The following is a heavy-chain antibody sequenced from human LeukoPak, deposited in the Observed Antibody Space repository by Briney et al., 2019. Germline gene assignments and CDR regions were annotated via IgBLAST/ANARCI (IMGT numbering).Heavy chain of an antibody. Sequence: PGGSLRLSCAASGFTFSSYEMNWVRQAPGKGLEWVSYISSSGSTIYYADSVKGRFTISRDNAKNSLYLQMNSLRAEDTAVYYCARGVDIVATILNAFDIWGQGTMVTVSS. V-gene: IGHV3-48*03. CDR3: ARGVDIVATILNAFDI. D-gene: IGHD5-12*01. CDR2: ISSSGSTI. J-gene: IGHJ3*02. CDR1: GFTFSSYE.